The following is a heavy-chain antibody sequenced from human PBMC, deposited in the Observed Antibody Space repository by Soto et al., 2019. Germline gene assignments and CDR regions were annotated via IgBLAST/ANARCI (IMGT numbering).Heavy chain of an antibody. V-gene: IGHV3-23*01. Sequence: EVQLLESGGGLVQPGGSLRLSCAASGFTFSSYAMSWVRQAPGKGLEWVSAVSGSGGSTHYANSVKGQFTSSRDKSKNTRYLQMNNLRAEDTAVYYCAKISIAARHFGAFDIWGQGTMVTVSS. CDR3: AKISIAARHFGAFDI. CDR1: GFTFSSYA. J-gene: IGHJ3*02. D-gene: IGHD6-6*01. CDR2: VSGSGGST.